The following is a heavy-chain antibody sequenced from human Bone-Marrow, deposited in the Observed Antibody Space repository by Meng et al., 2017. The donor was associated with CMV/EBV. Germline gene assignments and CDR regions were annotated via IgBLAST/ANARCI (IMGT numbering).Heavy chain of an antibody. V-gene: IGHV3-30*04. CDR1: GFTFSSYA. Sequence: GGSLRLSCAASGFTFSSYAMHWVRQAPGKGLEWVAVISYDGSNKYYADSVKGRFTISRDNSNNTLYLQMNSLRDEDTAVYYCAREGCSGGSCYSSYYYGMDVWGQGTTVTVSS. CDR2: ISYDGSNK. J-gene: IGHJ6*02. CDR3: AREGCSGGSCYSSYYYGMDV. D-gene: IGHD2-15*01.